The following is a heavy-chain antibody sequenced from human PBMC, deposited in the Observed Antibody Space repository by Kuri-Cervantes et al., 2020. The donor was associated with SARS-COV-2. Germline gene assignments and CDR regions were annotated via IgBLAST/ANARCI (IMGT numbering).Heavy chain of an antibody. V-gene: IGHV3-38-3*01. J-gene: IGHJ2*01. CDR3: ASTQISYGGNSGSYWYFDL. D-gene: IGHD4-23*01. CDR1: GFTVSSNE. CDR2: ISGGST. Sequence: GGSLRLSCAASGFTVSSNEMSWVRQAPGKGLEWVSSISGGSTYYADSRKGRFTISRDNSKNTLHLQMNSLRAEDTAVYYCASTQISYGGNSGSYWYFDLWGRGTLVTVSS.